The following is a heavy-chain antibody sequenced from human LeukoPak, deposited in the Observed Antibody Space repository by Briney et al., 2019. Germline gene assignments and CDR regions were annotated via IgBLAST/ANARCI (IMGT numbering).Heavy chain of an antibody. D-gene: IGHD4-17*01. CDR1: GGTFSSYA. Sequence: SVKVSCKASGGTFSSYAISWVRQAPGQGLEWMGRIIPILGIANYAQKFQGRVTITADKSTSTAYMELSSLRSEDTAVYYCARFPDDYGEDYWGQGTLVTASS. V-gene: IGHV1-69*04. CDR3: ARFPDDYGEDY. J-gene: IGHJ4*02. CDR2: IIPILGIA.